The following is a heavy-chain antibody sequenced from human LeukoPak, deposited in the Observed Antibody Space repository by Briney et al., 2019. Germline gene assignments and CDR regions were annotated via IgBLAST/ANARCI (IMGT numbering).Heavy chain of an antibody. CDR3: ARGAYYDSSGYHDVFDI. CDR2: LYPSGST. V-gene: IGHV4-38-2*02. D-gene: IGHD3-22*01. Sequence: PSDTLSLTCTVSGYSISSAYYWGWIRQPPGKGLEWIGILYPSGSTYYNPSLKGRVTISVDTSKNQFSLKLSSVTAADTAVYNCARGAYYDSSGYHDVFDIWGQGTMVTVSS. CDR1: GYSISSAYY. J-gene: IGHJ3*02.